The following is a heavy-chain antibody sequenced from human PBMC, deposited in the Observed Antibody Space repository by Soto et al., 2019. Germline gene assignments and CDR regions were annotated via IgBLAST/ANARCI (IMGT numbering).Heavy chain of an antibody. D-gene: IGHD3-22*01. Sequence: GASVKVSCKASGYTFTSYAMHWVRQAPGQRLEWMGWINAGNGNTKYSQKFQGRVTITRDTSASTAYMELSSLRSEDTAVYYCARESDYDSSGTNGYYFDYWGQGTLVTVSS. J-gene: IGHJ4*02. CDR2: INAGNGNT. V-gene: IGHV1-3*01. CDR1: GYTFTSYA. CDR3: ARESDYDSSGTNGYYFDY.